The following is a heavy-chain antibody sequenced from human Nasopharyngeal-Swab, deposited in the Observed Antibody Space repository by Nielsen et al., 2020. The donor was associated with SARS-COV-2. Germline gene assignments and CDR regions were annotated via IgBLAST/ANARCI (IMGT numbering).Heavy chain of an antibody. CDR3: ARGGEVDDYGDQFDY. Sequence: SETLSLTCAVYGGSFSGYYWSWIRQPPGKGLEWIGYIYYSGSTNYNPSLKSRVTISVDTSKNQFSLKLSSVTAADTAVYYCARGGEVDDYGDQFDYWGQGTLVTVSS. D-gene: IGHD4-17*01. J-gene: IGHJ4*02. CDR2: IYYSGST. CDR1: GGSFSGYY. V-gene: IGHV4-59*13.